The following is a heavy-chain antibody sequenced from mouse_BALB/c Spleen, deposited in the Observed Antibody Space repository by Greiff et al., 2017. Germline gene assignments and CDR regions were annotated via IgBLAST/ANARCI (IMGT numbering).Heavy chain of an antibody. CDR1: GFTFSSFG. J-gene: IGHJ2*01. Sequence: EVMLVESGGGLVQPGGSRKLSCAASGFTFSSFGMHWVRQAPEKGLEWVAYISSGSSTIYYADTVKGRFTISRDNPKNTLFLQMTSLRSEDTAMYYCARNRVYCFDYWGQGTTLTVSS. V-gene: IGHV5-17*02. CDR2: ISSGSSTI. D-gene: IGHD2-14*01. CDR3: ARNRVYCFDY.